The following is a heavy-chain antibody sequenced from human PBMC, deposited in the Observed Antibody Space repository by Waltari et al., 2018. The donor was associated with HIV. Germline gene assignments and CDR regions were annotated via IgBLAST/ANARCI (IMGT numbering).Heavy chain of an antibody. CDR3: SRESQSFGRGTNWDFDL. CDR2: MRSEPYGGTT. Sequence: EEQLVESGGDLVQPGRSLRLSCKCSGFTFGDYALPWFITTPGKARGWVGVMRSEPYGGTTQYAASVKGRFNISRDDSKSIAYLQMNSVKTEDTAVYYCSRESQSFGRGTNWDFDLWGRGTLVTVSS. J-gene: IGHJ2*01. V-gene: IGHV3-49*03. CDR1: GFTFGDYA. D-gene: IGHD1-26*01.